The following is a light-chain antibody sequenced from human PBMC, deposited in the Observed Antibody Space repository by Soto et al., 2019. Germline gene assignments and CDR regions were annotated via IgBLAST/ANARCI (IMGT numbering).Light chain of an antibody. CDR1: STDVGGYND. J-gene: IGLJ1*01. V-gene: IGLV2-14*01. CDR2: DVS. Sequence: QAVVTQSASVSGSPGQSITISCTGTSTDVGGYNDVSWYQQHPGKAPKLILYDVSDRPSGISNRFSGSKSGNTASLTISGLQAEDEAHYYCSSFTSSVTHVFGSGTKVTVL. CDR3: SSFTSSVTHV.